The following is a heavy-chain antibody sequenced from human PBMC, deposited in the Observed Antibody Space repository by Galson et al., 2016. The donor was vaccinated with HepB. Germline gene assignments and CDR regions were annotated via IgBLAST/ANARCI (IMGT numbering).Heavy chain of an antibody. Sequence: SVKVSCKASGGTLSSYAISWVRQTPGQGLEWMGGIIPVFETANYAQKFQDRVTITADKSTSTAYMEMSSLRSEDTAVYYCARARGSSWFGGNDYWGQGTLVTVST. J-gene: IGHJ4*02. V-gene: IGHV1-69*06. CDR3: ARARGSSWFGGNDY. D-gene: IGHD6-13*01. CDR1: GGTLSSYA. CDR2: IIPVFETA.